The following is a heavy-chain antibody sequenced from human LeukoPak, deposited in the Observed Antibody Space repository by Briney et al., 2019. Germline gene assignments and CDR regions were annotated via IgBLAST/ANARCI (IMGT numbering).Heavy chain of an antibody. V-gene: IGHV3-23*01. CDR1: GFTFSSYA. CDR3: AKDLIVVVVAARSDAFDI. CDR2: VYSSSYNT. D-gene: IGHD2-15*01. Sequence: GGSLRLSCAASGFTFSSYAMSWVRQAPGKGLECVSAVYSSSYNTYYADSVRGRFTISRDNSENTLYLQMNSLRDDDTAVYYCAKDLIVVVVAARSDAFDIWGQGTMVTVSS. J-gene: IGHJ3*02.